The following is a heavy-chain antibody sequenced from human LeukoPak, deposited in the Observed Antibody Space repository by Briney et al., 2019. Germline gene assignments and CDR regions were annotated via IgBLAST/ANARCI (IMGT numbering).Heavy chain of an antibody. CDR3: AREGIAAAGSRSGSFDY. CDR1: GFTVSSNY. Sequence: QPGGSLRLSCAASGFTVSSNYMSWARQAPGKGLEWVSVIYSGGSTYYADSVKGRFTISRDNSKNTLYLQMNSLRAEDTAVYYCAREGIAAAGSRSGSFDYWGQGTLVTVSS. J-gene: IGHJ4*02. CDR2: IYSGGST. D-gene: IGHD6-13*01. V-gene: IGHV3-53*05.